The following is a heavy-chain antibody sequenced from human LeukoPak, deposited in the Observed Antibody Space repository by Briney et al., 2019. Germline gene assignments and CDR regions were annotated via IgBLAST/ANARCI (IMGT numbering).Heavy chain of an antibody. V-gene: IGHV4-4*07. J-gene: IGHJ6*03. CDR1: GGSISSYY. CDR2: IYTSGST. D-gene: IGHD3-9*01. CDR3: ARDLTYYDILTDGYYYYMDV. Sequence: SETLSLTCTVSGGSISSYYWSWIRQPAGKGLEWIGRIYTSGSTNYNPSLKSRVTMSVGTSKNQFSLKLSSVTAADTAVYYCARDLTYYDILTDGYYYYMDVWGKGTTVTVSS.